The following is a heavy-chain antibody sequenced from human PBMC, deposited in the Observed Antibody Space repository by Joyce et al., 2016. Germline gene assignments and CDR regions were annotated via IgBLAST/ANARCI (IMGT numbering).Heavy chain of an antibody. D-gene: IGHD5-18*01. V-gene: IGHV1-58*02. Sequence: QMQLVQSGPDVKKPGTSVRVSCKASGFNFITSAMQWVRQVRGQPLEWIGWIVVGSGNTNDAQKVQERVIITRDMSTSTVYMDLSNLRSEDTAVYYCASEGDGYACEVWGHGTTVSVSS. CDR1: GFNFITSA. CDR3: ASEGDGYACEV. CDR2: IVVGSGNT. J-gene: IGHJ6*02.